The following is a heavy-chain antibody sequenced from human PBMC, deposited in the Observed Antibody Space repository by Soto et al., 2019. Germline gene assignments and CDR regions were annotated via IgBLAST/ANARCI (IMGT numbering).Heavy chain of an antibody. CDR2: ISSSSSTI. CDR3: ARAALLWFGEDV. D-gene: IGHD3-10*01. V-gene: IGHV3-48*02. Sequence: AGGSLRLSCAASGFTFSSYSMNWVRQSPGKGLEWVSYISSSSSTIYYADSVKGRFTISRDNAKNSLYLQMNSLRDEDTAVYYCARAALLWFGEDVWGQGTTVTVSS. CDR1: GFTFSSYS. J-gene: IGHJ6*02.